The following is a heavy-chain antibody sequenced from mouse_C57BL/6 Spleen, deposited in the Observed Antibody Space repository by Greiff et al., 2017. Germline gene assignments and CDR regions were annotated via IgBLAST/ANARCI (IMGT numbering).Heavy chain of an antibody. V-gene: IGHV1-82*01. Sequence: QVQLQQSGPELVKPGASVKISCKASGYAFSSSWMNWVKQRPGKGLEWIGRIYPGDGDTNYNGKFKGKATLTADKSSSTAYMQLSSLTSKDSAVYFCARGTTVVAHYFDYWGQGTTLTVSS. CDR1: GYAFSSSW. D-gene: IGHD1-1*01. CDR3: ARGTTVVAHYFDY. CDR2: IYPGDGDT. J-gene: IGHJ2*01.